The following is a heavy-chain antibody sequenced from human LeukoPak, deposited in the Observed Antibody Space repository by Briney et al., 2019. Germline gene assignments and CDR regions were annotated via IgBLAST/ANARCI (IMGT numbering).Heavy chain of an antibody. D-gene: IGHD6-19*01. J-gene: IGHJ6*02. CDR2: IVVGSGHT. Sequence: SVKVSCKASGFSFTTSAMQWVRQARGQRLEWIGWIVVGSGHTRYAQKFQERITITRDMSTSTAYMQLSSLRSEDTAVYYCAADHQFSGWESAYGMDVWGQGTTVTVSS. CDR1: GFSFTTSA. V-gene: IGHV1-58*02. CDR3: AADHQFSGWESAYGMDV.